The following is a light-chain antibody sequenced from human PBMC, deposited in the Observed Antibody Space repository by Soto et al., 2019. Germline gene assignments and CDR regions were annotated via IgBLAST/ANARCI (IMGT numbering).Light chain of an antibody. Sequence: IQMTQSPSSLSASIGDRVTITCRASQDIGHYLAWYQQRPGRVPKLLLYGASMLFSGVPSRFSGSGSGTEFTLNISRLQPEDVATYYCQKYNSAPRTFGQGTRVEI. CDR2: GAS. V-gene: IGKV1-27*01. J-gene: IGKJ1*01. CDR3: QKYNSAPRT. CDR1: QDIGHY.